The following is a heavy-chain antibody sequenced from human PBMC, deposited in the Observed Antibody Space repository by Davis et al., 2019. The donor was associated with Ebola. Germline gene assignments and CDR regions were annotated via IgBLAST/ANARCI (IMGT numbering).Heavy chain of an antibody. J-gene: IGHJ4*02. CDR2: IYYSGST. D-gene: IGHD2-2*02. V-gene: IGHV4-59*12. CDR3: ARGGPAIVVVPAAILPDY. Sequence: MPSETLSLTCTVSGGSISSYYWSWIRQSPGKGLEWLGYIYYSGSTNYNPSLKSRVNISVDTSKNQFSLKLSSVTAADTAVYYCARGGPAIVVVPAAILPDYWGQGTLVTVSS. CDR1: GGSISSYY.